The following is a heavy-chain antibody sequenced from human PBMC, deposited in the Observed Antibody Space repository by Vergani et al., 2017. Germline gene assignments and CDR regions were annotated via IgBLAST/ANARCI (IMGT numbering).Heavy chain of an antibody. J-gene: IGHJ4*02. V-gene: IGHV3-23*01. Sequence: EVQLLESGGGLVQPGGSLRLSCAASGFTFSSYAMSWVRQAPGKGLDWVSAISGSGGSTYYADSVKGRFTISRDNSKNTLYLKMNSLRAEDTAVDYCAKDEAILWRSPVFDYWGQGTLVTVSS. CDR3: AKDEAILWRSPVFDY. CDR1: GFTFSSYA. D-gene: IGHD3-10*01. CDR2: ISGSGGST.